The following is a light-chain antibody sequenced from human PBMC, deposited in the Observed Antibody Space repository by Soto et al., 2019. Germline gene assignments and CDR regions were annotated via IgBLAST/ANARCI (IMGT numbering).Light chain of an antibody. Sequence: QSALTQPASVSGSPGQSITISCTGTSSDVGGYNYVSWYQQHPGKAPKLMIFEVSSRPPGVSNRFSGSKSGNTASLTISGLQAEDEADYYCSSYTSSSTYVFGTGTKVIVL. CDR1: SSDVGGYNY. V-gene: IGLV2-14*01. CDR2: EVS. J-gene: IGLJ1*01. CDR3: SSYTSSSTYV.